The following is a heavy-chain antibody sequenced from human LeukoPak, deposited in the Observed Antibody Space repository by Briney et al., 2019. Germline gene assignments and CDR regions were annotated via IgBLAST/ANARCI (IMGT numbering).Heavy chain of an antibody. V-gene: IGHV4-59*08. CDR1: GGSISSYY. Sequence: SETLSLTCTVSGGSISSYYWSWIRQPPGKGLEWIGYIYYSGSTNYNPSLKSRVTISVDTSKNQFSLKLSSVTAADTAVYYCARHREGLGWNGMDVWGQGTTVTVSS. D-gene: IGHD5-12*01. CDR3: ARHREGLGWNGMDV. J-gene: IGHJ6*02. CDR2: IYYSGST.